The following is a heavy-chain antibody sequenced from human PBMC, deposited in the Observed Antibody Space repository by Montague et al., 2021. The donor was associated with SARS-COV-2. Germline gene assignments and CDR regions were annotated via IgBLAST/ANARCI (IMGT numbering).Heavy chain of an antibody. CDR2: IDKSGTT. V-gene: IGHV4-31*03. D-gene: IGHD3-10*01. CDR1: GGSISYGGYF. Sequence: TLSLTCTVSGGSISYGGYFWNWIRQHPGKGLGWIGYIDKSGTTKYNPSLKSRVSLSVDTSKNQFSLNLRSATAADTALYYCARALGGIDAWGQRTTVTVSS. J-gene: IGHJ6*02. CDR3: ARALGGIDA.